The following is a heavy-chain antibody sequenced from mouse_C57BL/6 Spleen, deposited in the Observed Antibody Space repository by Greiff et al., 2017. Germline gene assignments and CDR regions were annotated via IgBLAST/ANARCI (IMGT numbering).Heavy chain of an antibody. CDR1: GYTFTSYW. J-gene: IGHJ2*01. Sequence: QVQLQQPGTELVKPGASVKLSCKASGYTFTSYWMHWVKQRPGQGLEWIGNINPSNGGTNYNEKFKSKATLTVDKSSSTAYMQLSSLTSEDSAVYDCAKKTIYYGDYCDYWGQGTTLTVSS. CDR2: INPSNGGT. V-gene: IGHV1-53*01. CDR3: AKKTIYYGDYCDY. D-gene: IGHD2-1*01.